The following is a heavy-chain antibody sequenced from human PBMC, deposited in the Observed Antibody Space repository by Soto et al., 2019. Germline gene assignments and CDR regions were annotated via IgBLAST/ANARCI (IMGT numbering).Heavy chain of an antibody. V-gene: IGHV3-21*01. Sequence: GGSLRLSCAASGFTFSSYSMNWVRQAPGKGLEWVSSISSSSSYIYYADSVKGRFTISRDNAKNSLYLQMNSLRAEDTAAYYCARAATVRHDAFDIWGQGTMVTVSS. D-gene: IGHD4-17*01. CDR1: GFTFSSYS. CDR3: ARAATVRHDAFDI. J-gene: IGHJ3*02. CDR2: ISSSSSYI.